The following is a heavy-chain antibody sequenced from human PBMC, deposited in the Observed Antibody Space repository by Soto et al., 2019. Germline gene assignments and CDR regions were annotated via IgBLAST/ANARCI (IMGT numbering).Heavy chain of an antibody. Sequence: VQLFASAVGLVQPGGPLILSCAASGFPFSNYPLWWVRQATGKVLEWVSTFTRSGSTPYADSVRCRFTISRDNSTKTLYLQMHSLRAADTDVYYCVREFAPGSPNYDYWVLGTLVTLSS. V-gene: IGHV3-23*01. CDR1: GFPFSNYP. J-gene: IGHJ4*02. CDR2: FTRSGST. CDR3: VREFAPGSPNYDY. D-gene: IGHD3-10*01.